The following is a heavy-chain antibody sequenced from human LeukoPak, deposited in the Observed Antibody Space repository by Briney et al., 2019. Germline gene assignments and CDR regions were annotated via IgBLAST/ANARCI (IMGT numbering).Heavy chain of an antibody. CDR2: IYYNGST. J-gene: IGHJ5*02. D-gene: IGHD7-27*01. CDR1: GGSISSGGYY. Sequence: SETLSLTCTVSGGSISSGGYYWSWIRQHPGKGLEWIGYIYYNGSTNYNPSLKSRVTISVDSSKNQFSLKLSSVTAADTAVYYCASSGDRLSAFDPWGQGTLVTVSS. CDR3: ASSGDRLSAFDP. V-gene: IGHV4-61*08.